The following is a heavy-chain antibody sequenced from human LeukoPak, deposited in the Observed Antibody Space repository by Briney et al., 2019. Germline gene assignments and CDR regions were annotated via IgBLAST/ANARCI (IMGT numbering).Heavy chain of an antibody. CDR1: GGSISGYY. V-gene: IGHV4-59*01. CDR3: ARIDTSWFTFDD. CDR2: IYYSGST. J-gene: IGHJ4*02. D-gene: IGHD2-2*01. Sequence: SETLSLTCTVSGGSISGYYWSWIRQPPGKGLEWIAYIYYSGSTNYNPSLKSRVTISVDTSKNQFSLKLSPVTAADTALYYCARIDTSWFTFDDWGQGTLVTVSS.